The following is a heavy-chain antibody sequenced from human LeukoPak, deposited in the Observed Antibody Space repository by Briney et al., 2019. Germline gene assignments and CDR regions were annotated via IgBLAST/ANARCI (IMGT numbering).Heavy chain of an antibody. Sequence: SETLSLTCTVSGGSISSYYGSWIRQPPGKGLEWIGYIYYSGGPGYNPSLKSRVTISVDTSKNQFSLKLSSVTAADTAVYYCARSYDSRGYYYYGMDVWGQGTTVTVSS. CDR2: IYYSGGP. CDR3: ARSYDSRGYYYYGMDV. V-gene: IGHV4-59*01. J-gene: IGHJ6*02. D-gene: IGHD3-22*01. CDR1: GGSISSYY.